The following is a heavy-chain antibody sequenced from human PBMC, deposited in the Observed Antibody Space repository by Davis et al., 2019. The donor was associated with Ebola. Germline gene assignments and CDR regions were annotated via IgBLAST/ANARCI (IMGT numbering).Heavy chain of an antibody. CDR2: ISGSGGGS. J-gene: IGHJ4*02. V-gene: IGHV3-23*01. D-gene: IGHD3-3*01. Sequence: PGGSLRLSCAASGFNVGSNYMTWVRQAPGKGLEWVSGISGSGGGSYYADSVKGRFTISRDNSKNSVSLQMHSLRAEDTAVYYCAGGDFWSGQFDYWGQGTLLTVSS. CDR3: AGGDFWSGQFDY. CDR1: GFNVGSNY.